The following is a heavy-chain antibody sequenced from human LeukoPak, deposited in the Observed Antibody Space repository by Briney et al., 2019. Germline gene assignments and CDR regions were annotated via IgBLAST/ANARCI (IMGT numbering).Heavy chain of an antibody. D-gene: IGHD3-3*01. CDR2: MNPNSGNT. V-gene: IGHV1-8*03. J-gene: IGHJ6*03. CDR3: ARGLRFLEWLPYMDV. CDR1: GYTFTSYD. Sequence: ASVKVSCKASGYTFTSYDINWVRQATGQGLEWMGWMNPNSGNTGYAQKFQGRVTITRNTSISTAYMELSNLRSEDTAVYYCARGLRFLEWLPYMDVWGKGTTVTVSS.